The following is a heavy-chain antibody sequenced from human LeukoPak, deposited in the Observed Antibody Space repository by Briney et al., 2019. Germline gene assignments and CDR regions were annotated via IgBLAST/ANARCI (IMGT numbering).Heavy chain of an antibody. CDR2: INHSGST. D-gene: IGHD6-19*01. Sequence: SETLSLTCAVYGGSFSGYYWSWIRQPPGKGLEWLGEINHSGSTNYNPSLKSRVTISVDTSKNQFSLKLSSVTAADTAVYYCARGDSSGWYGWAFDYWGQGTLVTVSS. J-gene: IGHJ4*02. CDR1: GGSFSGYY. CDR3: ARGDSSGWYGWAFDY. V-gene: IGHV4-34*01.